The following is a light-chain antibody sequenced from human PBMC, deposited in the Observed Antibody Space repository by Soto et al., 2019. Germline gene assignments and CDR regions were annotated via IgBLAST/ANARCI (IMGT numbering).Light chain of an antibody. CDR3: AAWDDSLSGQV. J-gene: IGLJ3*02. Sequence: QSVLTQPPSASGTPGQRVTISCSGNSSNTGSNYVYWYQQFPGTAPKLLIYRNIRRPSGVPDRFSGSKSGTSASLAISGLRSEDEADYYCAAWDDSLSGQVFGGGTKLTVL. CDR2: RNI. V-gene: IGLV1-47*01. CDR1: SSNTGSNY.